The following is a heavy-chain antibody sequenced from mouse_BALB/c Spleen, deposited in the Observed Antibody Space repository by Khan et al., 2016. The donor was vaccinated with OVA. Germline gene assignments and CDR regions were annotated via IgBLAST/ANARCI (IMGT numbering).Heavy chain of an antibody. V-gene: IGHV5-6*02. D-gene: IGHD4-1*01. Sequence: DVKLVESGGDLVKPGGSLRLSCAASGFTFSTYGMSWVRQFPDKRLEWVATINSDGYYTYYPDTVKGRFIISRNNAENTLYLQMSSLKSEDTAIYYCASHVTGSFAYWGQGTLVTVST. J-gene: IGHJ3*01. CDR3: ASHVTGSFAY. CDR2: INSDGYYT. CDR1: GFTFSTYG.